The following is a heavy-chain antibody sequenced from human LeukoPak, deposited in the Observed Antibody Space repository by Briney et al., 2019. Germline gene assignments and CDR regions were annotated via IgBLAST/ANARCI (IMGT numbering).Heavy chain of an antibody. CDR3: ARDSPGYLAYDS. CDR1: GFTFSTYW. CDR2: ITEDGSAT. J-gene: IGHJ4*02. V-gene: IGHV3-7*04. D-gene: IGHD1-1*01. Sequence: GVSVRLSCAASGFTFSTYWMTWVRQAPGKGPEWVANITEDGSATYYVDSVKGRFTISRDNAKKSLYLQMNSLRAEDTAVYYCARDSPGYLAYDSWGQGTLVTVCS.